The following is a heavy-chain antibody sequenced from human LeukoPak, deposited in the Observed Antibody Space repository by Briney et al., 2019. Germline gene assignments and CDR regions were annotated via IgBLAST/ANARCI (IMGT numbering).Heavy chain of an antibody. D-gene: IGHD6-13*01. CDR3: ARHVHWGSSLYYYYYYMDV. CDR2: INHSGST. V-gene: IGHV4-34*01. CDR1: GGSFSGYY. J-gene: IGHJ6*03. Sequence: SETLSLTCAVYGGSFSGYYWSWIRQPPGKGLEWIGEINHSGSTNYNPSLKSRVTISVDTSKNQFSLKLSSVTAADTAVYYCARHVHWGSSLYYYYYYMDVWGKGTTVTVSS.